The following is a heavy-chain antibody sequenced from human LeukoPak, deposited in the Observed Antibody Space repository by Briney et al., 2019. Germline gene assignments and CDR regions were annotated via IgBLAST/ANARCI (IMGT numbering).Heavy chain of an antibody. CDR1: GFTFSNAW. D-gene: IGHD3-10*01. CDR2: IKSKTDGGTT. J-gene: IGHJ4*02. CDR3: TTGKVRES. Sequence: GGSLRLSCAASGFTFSNAWMSCVRRAPGKGLECVGRIKSKTDGGTTDYTALVKGRFTISRDESKNTLYLQMNSLKTEDTAVYYCTTGKVRESWGQGTLVTVSS. V-gene: IGHV3-15*01.